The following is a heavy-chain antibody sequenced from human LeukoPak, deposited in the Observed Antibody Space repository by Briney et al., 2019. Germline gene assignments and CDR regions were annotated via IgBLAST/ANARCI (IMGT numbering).Heavy chain of an antibody. V-gene: IGHV4-30-4*08. CDR3: ARGFRVVHNYYYYYMDV. D-gene: IGHD2-2*01. J-gene: IGHJ6*03. CDR2: IYYSGST. CDR1: GGSISSGDYY. Sequence: SETLSLTCTVSGGSISSGDYYWSWIRQPPGKGLEWIGYIYYSGSTYYNPSLKSRVTISVDTSKNQFSLKLSSVTAADTAVYYCARGFRVVHNYYYYYMDVWGKGTTVTVSS.